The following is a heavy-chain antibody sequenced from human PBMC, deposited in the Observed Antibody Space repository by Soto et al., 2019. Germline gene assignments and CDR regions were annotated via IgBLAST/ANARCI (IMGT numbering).Heavy chain of an antibody. V-gene: IGHV3-30*19. CDR2: ISHDGSQM. CDR3: AREGDLRGFFGVGHLDY. D-gene: IGHD3-3*01. CDR1: GFTFSSYG. J-gene: IGHJ4*02. Sequence: GGSLRLSCAASGFTFSSYGMHWVRQAPGKGLEWVAVISHDGSQMAYADSVKGRFTISRDNSMDRLYLQMNSLRTEDTALYYCAREGDLRGFFGVGHLDYWGQGTVVTVSS.